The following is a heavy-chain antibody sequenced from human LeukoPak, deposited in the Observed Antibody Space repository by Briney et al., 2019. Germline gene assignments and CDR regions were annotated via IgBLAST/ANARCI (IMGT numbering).Heavy chain of an antibody. J-gene: IGHJ4*02. CDR1: GYTFTGYY. D-gene: IGHD3-22*01. V-gene: IGHV1-2*02. CDR3: ARVTSFYYDSSGYDY. CDR2: INPNSGGT. Sequence: GASVKVSCKASGYTFTGYYMHWVRQAPGQGLEWMGWINPNSGGTNYAQKFQGRVTMTRDTSISTAYMELSRLRSDDTAVYYCARVTSFYYDSSGYDYWGQGTLVTVSS.